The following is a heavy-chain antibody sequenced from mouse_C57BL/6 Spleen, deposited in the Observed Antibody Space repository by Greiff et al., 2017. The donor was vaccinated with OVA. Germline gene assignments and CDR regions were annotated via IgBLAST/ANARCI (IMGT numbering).Heavy chain of an antibody. CDR2: IYPSDSET. CDR3: ARRAGPYAMDY. D-gene: IGHD3-3*01. J-gene: IGHJ4*01. Sequence: QVQLQQPGAELVRPGSSVKLSCKASGYTFTSYWMDWVKQRPGQGLEWIGNIYPSDSETHYNQKFKDKATLTVDKSSSTAYMQLSSLTSEDSAVYDCARRAGPYAMDYWGQGTSVTVSS. V-gene: IGHV1-61*01. CDR1: GYTFTSYW.